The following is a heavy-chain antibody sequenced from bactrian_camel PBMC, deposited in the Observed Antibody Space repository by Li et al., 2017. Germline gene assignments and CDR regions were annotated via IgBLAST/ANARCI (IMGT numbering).Heavy chain of an antibody. Sequence: HVQLVESGGGSVQAGGSLRLSCTAPGLTSNSCGMHWYRQAAGKQREWVSSISTNDYTSYADSVKGRFTISKDKAKDTVYLQMNDLKPEDTAEYYCAALKSAGPQFRGPGLDPRLYTLWGQGTQVTVS. J-gene: IGHJ4*01. CDR3: AALKSAGPQFRGPGLDPRLYTL. D-gene: IGHD1*01. CDR1: GLTSNSCG. V-gene: IGHV3S53*01. CDR2: ISTNDYT.